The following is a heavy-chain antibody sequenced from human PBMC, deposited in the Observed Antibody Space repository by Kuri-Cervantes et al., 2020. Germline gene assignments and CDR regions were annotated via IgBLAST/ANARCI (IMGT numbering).Heavy chain of an antibody. CDR1: GFTFDDYA. J-gene: IGHJ4*02. CDR2: ISWNSGSI. Sequence: GGSLRLSCAASGFTFDDYAMHWVRQAPGKGLEWVSGISWNSGSIGYADSVKGRFTISRDNSKNTLYLQMNSLRAEDTAVYYCARDAFVVVPAAMGSYFDYWGQGTLVTVSS. V-gene: IGHV3-9*01. D-gene: IGHD2-2*01. CDR3: ARDAFVVVPAAMGSYFDY.